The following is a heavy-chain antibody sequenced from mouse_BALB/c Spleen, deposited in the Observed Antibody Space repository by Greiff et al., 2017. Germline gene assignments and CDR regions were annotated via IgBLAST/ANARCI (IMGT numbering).Heavy chain of an antibody. CDR3: TRENYFDY. J-gene: IGHJ2*01. CDR1: AYTFTSYW. Sequence: QVQLQQPGAELVKPGASVKMSCKASAYTFTSYWMHWVKQRPGQGLEWIGVIDPSDSYTSYNQKFKGKATLTVDTSSSTAYMQLSSLTSEDSAVYYCTRENYFDYWGQGTTLTVSS. CDR2: IDPSDSYT. V-gene: IGHV1S127*01.